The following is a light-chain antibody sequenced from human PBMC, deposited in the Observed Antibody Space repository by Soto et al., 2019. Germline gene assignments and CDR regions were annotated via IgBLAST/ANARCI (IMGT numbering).Light chain of an antibody. CDR1: SSDVGGHNY. CDR3: SSYTSSTTLDVV. CDR2: EVT. J-gene: IGLJ2*01. Sequence: QSALTQPASVSGSPGQSITISCTGTSSDVGGHNYVSWYQQHPGTAPKLMIYEVTNRPSGVSNRFSGSKSDNTASLTISGLQAEDEADYYCSSYTSSTTLDVVFGGGTKLTVL. V-gene: IGLV2-14*01.